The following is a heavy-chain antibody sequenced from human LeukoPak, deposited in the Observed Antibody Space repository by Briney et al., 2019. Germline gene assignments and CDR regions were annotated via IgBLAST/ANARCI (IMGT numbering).Heavy chain of an antibody. J-gene: IGHJ6*03. CDR1: GYTFTSYD. CDR2: MNPNSGNT. Sequence: ASVKVSCKASGYTFTSYDINWVRQATGQGLEWMGWMNPNSGNTGYAQKFQGRVTMTRNTSISTAYMELSSLRSEDTAVYYCARMYYDILTGWNYYYYYMDVWGKGTTVIVSS. D-gene: IGHD3-9*01. V-gene: IGHV1-8*01. CDR3: ARMYYDILTGWNYYYYYMDV.